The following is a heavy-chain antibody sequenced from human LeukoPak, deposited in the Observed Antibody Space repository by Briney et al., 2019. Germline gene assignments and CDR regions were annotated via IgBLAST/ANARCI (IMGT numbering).Heavy chain of an antibody. D-gene: IGHD1-26*01. CDR3: ARRSGSYGFFDY. Sequence: SETLSLTCTVSGGSISSSSYYWGWIRQPPGKGLEWIGSIYYSGSTYYNPSLKSRVTISVDTSKNQFSLKLSSVTAADTAVYYCARRSGSYGFFDYWGQGTLVTVSS. V-gene: IGHV4-39*01. CDR1: GGSISSSSYY. CDR2: IYYSGST. J-gene: IGHJ4*02.